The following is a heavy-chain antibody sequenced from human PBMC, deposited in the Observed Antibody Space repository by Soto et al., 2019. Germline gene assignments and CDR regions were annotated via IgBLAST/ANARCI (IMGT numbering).Heavy chain of an antibody. Sequence: NPGGSLRLSCAASGFTFSNAWINWVRQAPGKGLEWVGSIKSKTDGGTTDYAAPVKGRFAISRDDSNNMVYLQMNSLKIEDTAVYYCTTDSYSTIIIVRFDYWGHGTLVTVSS. J-gene: IGHJ4*01. CDR1: GFTFSNAW. V-gene: IGHV3-15*07. D-gene: IGHD3-22*01. CDR3: TTDSYSTIIIVRFDY. CDR2: IKSKTDGGTT.